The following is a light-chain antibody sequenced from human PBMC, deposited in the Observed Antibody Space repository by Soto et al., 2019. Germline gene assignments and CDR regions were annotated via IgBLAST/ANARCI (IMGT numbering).Light chain of an antibody. V-gene: IGKV3-20*01. J-gene: IGKJ4*01. Sequence: EIVLTQSPGTLSLSPGERATLSCRASQIVTSSYLAWYQQKPGQAPRLLIYGASRRATGIPDRFSGSGSGTDFTLTMSRLEPEDFGAYHCHQYCDSQLTVGGGTK. CDR2: GAS. CDR1: QIVTSSY. CDR3: HQYCDSQLT.